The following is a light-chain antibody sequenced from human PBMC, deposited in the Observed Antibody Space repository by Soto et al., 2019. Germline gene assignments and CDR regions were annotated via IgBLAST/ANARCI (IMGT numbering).Light chain of an antibody. CDR1: SSDAGNDNL. CDR2: EVT. V-gene: IGLV2-23*02. Sequence: SVLTQPASVSVSPGQSITISCTGTSSDAGNDNLSSWFLQHQAKAARFMIYEVTKQPSGVSTRFTGSKSGNTACLTISGLQADDEADYYCCSYAGSRASVFGCGTKVNVL. J-gene: IGLJ1*01. CDR3: CSYAGSRASV.